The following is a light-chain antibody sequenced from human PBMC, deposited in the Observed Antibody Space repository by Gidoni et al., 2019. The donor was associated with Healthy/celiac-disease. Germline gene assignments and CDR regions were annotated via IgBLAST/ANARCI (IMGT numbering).Light chain of an antibody. CDR3: QQSYSTPCS. Sequence: IQMTQSPSSLSASVGDRVTITCRASQSISGFLNWYQQKPGEAPKLLIYAASTLESGVPSRFSGSGSGTDFTLTISSLQPEDFATYYCQQSYSTPCSFXXXTKLEIK. V-gene: IGKV1-39*01. CDR1: QSISGF. CDR2: AAS. J-gene: IGKJ2*04.